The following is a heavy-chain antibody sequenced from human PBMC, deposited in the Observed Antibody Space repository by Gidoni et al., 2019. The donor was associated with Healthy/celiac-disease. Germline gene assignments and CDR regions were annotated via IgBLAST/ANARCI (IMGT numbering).Heavy chain of an antibody. CDR2: ISGSGGST. V-gene: IGHV3-23*01. CDR1: GVTFSSYA. CDR3: AKWESMIVSLYGMDV. Sequence: EVQLLESGGGLVQPGGSLRLSCAASGVTFSSYAMSWVRQAPGKGLEWVSAISGSGGSTYYADSVKGRFTISRDNSKNTLYLQMNSLRDEDTAVYYCAKWESMIVSLYGMDVWGQGTTVTVSS. J-gene: IGHJ6*02. D-gene: IGHD3-22*01.